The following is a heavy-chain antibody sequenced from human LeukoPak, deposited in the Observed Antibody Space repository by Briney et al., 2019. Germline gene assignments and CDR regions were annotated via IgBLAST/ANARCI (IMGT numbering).Heavy chain of an antibody. V-gene: IGHV3-30*02. D-gene: IGHD3-22*01. CDR3: AKDVGYYDSSGYYGPIA. CDR2: LRYGGSNK. Sequence: GGSLRLSCAASGFTFSSYGMHWVRQAPGKGLEGVAFLRYGGSNKYYADSVKGRFTISRDNSRNTLYLQMNSRRAEDTAVYYCAKDVGYYDSSGYYGPIAWGQGTLVTVSS. CDR1: GFTFSSYG. J-gene: IGHJ4*02.